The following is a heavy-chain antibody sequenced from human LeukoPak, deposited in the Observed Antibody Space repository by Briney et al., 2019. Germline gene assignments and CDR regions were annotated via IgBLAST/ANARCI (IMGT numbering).Heavy chain of an antibody. D-gene: IGHD6-19*01. CDR3: AREEADIRSSGWYGAY. Sequence: PGGSLRLSCAASGFTFSSYSMNWVRQAPGKGLGWVSSISSSSSYIYYADSVKGRFTISRDNAKNSLYLQMNSLRAEDTAVYYCAREEADIRSSGWYGAYWGQGTLVTVSS. CDR1: GFTFSSYS. CDR2: ISSSSSYI. V-gene: IGHV3-21*01. J-gene: IGHJ4*02.